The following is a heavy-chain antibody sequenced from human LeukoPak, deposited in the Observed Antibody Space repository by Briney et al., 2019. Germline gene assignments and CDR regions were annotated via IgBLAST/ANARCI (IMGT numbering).Heavy chain of an antibody. V-gene: IGHV5-51*01. CDR1: GYSFTTNW. J-gene: IGHJ4*02. CDR2: IFPADSDT. Sequence: GESLKISCKASGYSFTTNWIGWVRQLPGKGLEWMGIIFPADSDTRYSPSFQGQVSISADKSISTAYLQWSSLKASDSAIYYCARPPFNWGQGTLVTVSS. CDR3: ARPPFN.